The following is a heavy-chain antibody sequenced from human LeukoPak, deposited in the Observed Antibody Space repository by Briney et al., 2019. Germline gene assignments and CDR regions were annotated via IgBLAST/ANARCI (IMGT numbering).Heavy chain of an antibody. CDR2: ISSNGGST. Sequence: GGSLRLSCSASGFTFRSYALHWVRQAPGKGLEYVSSISSNGGSTYYADSAKGRFTISRDNSKNTLYLHMSSLRAEDTAVYYGVKSDNIVGATYFDYWGQGTLVTVSS. D-gene: IGHD1-26*01. CDR1: GFTFRSYA. J-gene: IGHJ4*02. CDR3: VKSDNIVGATYFDY. V-gene: IGHV3-64D*09.